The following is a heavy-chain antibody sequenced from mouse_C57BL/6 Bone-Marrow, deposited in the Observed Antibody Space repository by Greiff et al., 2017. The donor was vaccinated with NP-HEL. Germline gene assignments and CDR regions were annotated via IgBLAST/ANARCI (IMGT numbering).Heavy chain of an antibody. CDR2: IDPENGDT. D-gene: IGHD2-4*01. V-gene: IGHV14-4*01. CDR3: TTGGIYYYYDDG. J-gene: IGHJ2*01. CDR1: GFNIKDDY. Sequence: VQLQQSGAELVRPGASVKLSCTASGFNIKDDYMHWVKQRPEQGLEWIGWIDPENGDTEYASKFQGKATITADTSSNTAYLQLSSLTSEDTAVYYCTTGGIYYYYDDGWGKGTTLTVA.